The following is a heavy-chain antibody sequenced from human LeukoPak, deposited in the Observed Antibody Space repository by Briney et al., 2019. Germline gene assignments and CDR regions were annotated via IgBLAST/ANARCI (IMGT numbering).Heavy chain of an antibody. D-gene: IGHD6-19*01. V-gene: IGHV3-48*03. CDR3: AREVAVTGTPSLDN. CDR1: GSSFSGYE. J-gene: IGHJ4*02. CDR2: ISSSGSTI. Sequence: GGSLRLSCTASGSSFSGYEMNWVRQAPGKGLEWVSYISSSGSTIYYADSVRGRFTLSRDNAKNSLYLQMNSLRVEDTAIYYCAREVAVTGTPSLDNWGQGTLVTVSS.